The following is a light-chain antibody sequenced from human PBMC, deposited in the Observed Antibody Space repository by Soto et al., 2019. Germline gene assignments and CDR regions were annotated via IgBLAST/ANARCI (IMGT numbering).Light chain of an antibody. Sequence: IQLTQSPSSLSASVGDRETNTCRASQGISSYLAWYQQKPGKAPKLLIYAASTLQSGVPSRFSGSGSGTDFTLTISSLQPEDFATYYCQQLNSYLTFGQGTRLEIK. J-gene: IGKJ5*01. V-gene: IGKV1-9*01. CDR1: QGISSY. CDR3: QQLNSYLT. CDR2: AAS.